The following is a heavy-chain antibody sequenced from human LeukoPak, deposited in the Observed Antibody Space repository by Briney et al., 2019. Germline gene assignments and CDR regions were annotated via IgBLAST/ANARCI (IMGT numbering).Heavy chain of an antibody. J-gene: IGHJ4*02. V-gene: IGHV3-66*02. D-gene: IGHD6-19*01. CDR3: ARNPGSSGWYVGLDY. CDR1: GFTVSDRY. CDR2: IYSGGST. Sequence: GGSLRLSCATSGFTVSDRYLSWVRQAPGKGLEWVSVIYSGGSTYYADSVKGRFTISRDNSKNTLYLQMNSLRAEDTAVYYCARNPGSSGWYVGLDYWGQGTLVTVSS.